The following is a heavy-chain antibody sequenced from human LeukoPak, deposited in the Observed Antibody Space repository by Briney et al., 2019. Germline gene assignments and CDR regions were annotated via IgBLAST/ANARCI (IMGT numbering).Heavy chain of an antibody. D-gene: IGHD5-18*01. J-gene: IGHJ4*02. CDR2: IQSDGSNK. Sequence: GGSLRLSCTASGFTFRSYGMHWVRQAPGKGLEWLAFIQSDGSNKYYADSVKGRFTISRDNSKNTLYLQMNSLRPEDTAVYYCAKGSSVTAALWGQGTLVTVSS. V-gene: IGHV3-30*02. CDR1: GFTFRSYG. CDR3: AKGSSVTAAL.